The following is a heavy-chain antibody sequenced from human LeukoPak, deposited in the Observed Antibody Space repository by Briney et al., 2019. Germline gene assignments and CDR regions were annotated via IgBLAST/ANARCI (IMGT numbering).Heavy chain of an antibody. CDR2: INSDGSWT. J-gene: IGHJ4*02. V-gene: IGHV3-74*01. Sequence: GGSLRLSCAASGNYWMHWVRQAPGKGLVWVSHINSDGSWTSYADSVKGRFTISRDNSKNTLYLQMNSLRAEDTAVYYCAKEGVPYSSGWYGDYYFDYWGQGTLVTVSS. CDR1: GNYW. CDR3: AKEGVPYSSGWYGDYYFDY. D-gene: IGHD6-19*01.